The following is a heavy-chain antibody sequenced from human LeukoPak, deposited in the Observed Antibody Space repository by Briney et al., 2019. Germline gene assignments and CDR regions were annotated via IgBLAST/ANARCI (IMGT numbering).Heavy chain of an antibody. CDR1: GYTFTSYY. CDR3: ARVKFAKPGIAINDY. D-gene: IGHD6-13*01. Sequence: ASVKVSCTASGYTFTSYYMHWVRQAPGQGLEWMGIINPSGGSTSYAQKFQGRVTMTRDMSTSTVYMELSSLRSEDTAVYYCARVKFAKPGIAINDYWGQGTLVTVSS. V-gene: IGHV1-46*01. CDR2: INPSGGST. J-gene: IGHJ4*02.